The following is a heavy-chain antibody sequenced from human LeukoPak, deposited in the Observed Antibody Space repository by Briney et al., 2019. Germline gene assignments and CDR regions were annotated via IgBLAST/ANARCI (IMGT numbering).Heavy chain of an antibody. CDR2: IRYDGSDK. D-gene: IGHD1-26*01. Sequence: PGGSLKLSCAASGFTFSSYGMHWVRQAPGKGLEWVGFIRYDGSDKYYADSGKGRFTISRDNPKNTLYLQVNSLRAEDTAVYYCAKDSWEVGATSEIDYWGQGTLVTVSS. CDR3: AKDSWEVGATSEIDY. CDR1: GFTFSSYG. J-gene: IGHJ4*02. V-gene: IGHV3-30*02.